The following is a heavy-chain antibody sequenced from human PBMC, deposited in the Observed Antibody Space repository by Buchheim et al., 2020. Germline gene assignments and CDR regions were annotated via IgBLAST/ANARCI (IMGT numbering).Heavy chain of an antibody. V-gene: IGHV1-46*01. D-gene: IGHD3-10*01. CDR2: INPSGGST. Sequence: QVQLVQSGAEVKKPGASVKVSCKASGYTFTSYYIHWVRQAPGQGLEWMGIINPSGGSTNYAQKFQGRVTRTRDTSTSTVYMELSSLRSVDTALYYCARDKFGSGRPSIMDVWGQGTT. J-gene: IGHJ6*02. CDR3: ARDKFGSGRPSIMDV. CDR1: GYTFTSYY.